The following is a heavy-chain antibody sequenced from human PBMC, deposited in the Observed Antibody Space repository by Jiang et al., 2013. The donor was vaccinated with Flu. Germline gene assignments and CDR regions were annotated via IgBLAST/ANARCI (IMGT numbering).Heavy chain of an antibody. CDR2: TYYRSKWYN. CDR1: GDSVSSNSAA. J-gene: IGHJ3*02. D-gene: IGHD6-19*01. CDR3: ATGTEVVGTAAFDI. V-gene: IGHV6-1*01. Sequence: SQTLSLTCAISGDSVSSNSAARNWIRQSPSRGLEWLGRTYYRSKWYNDYALSVKSRITINPDTSKNQFSLQLNSVTPEDTAVYYCATGTEVVGTAAFDIWGQGTMVTVSS.